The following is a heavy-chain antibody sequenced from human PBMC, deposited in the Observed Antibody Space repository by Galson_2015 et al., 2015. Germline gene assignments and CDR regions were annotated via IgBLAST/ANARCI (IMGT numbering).Heavy chain of an antibody. V-gene: IGHV3-21*01. D-gene: IGHD3-10*01. Sequence: SLRLSCAASGFTFSSYSMNWVRQAPGKGLEWVSFISSSSSYIYYADSVKGRFTISRDNAKNSLYLQMNSLRAEDTAVYYCARGWFGELSDLGYWGQGTLVTVSS. CDR1: GFTFSSYS. J-gene: IGHJ4*02. CDR2: ISSSSSYI. CDR3: ARGWFGELSDLGY.